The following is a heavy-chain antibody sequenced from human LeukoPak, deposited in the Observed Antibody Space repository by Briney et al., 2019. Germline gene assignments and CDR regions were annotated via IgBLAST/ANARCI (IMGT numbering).Heavy chain of an antibody. D-gene: IGHD6-13*01. Sequence: SETLSLTCTVSGGSISSGDYYWSWIRQPPGKGLEWIGYIYYSGSTYYNPSLKSRVTISVDTSKNQFSLKLSSVTAADTAVYYCARDYSSSWYGMDVWGQGTTVTVSS. CDR3: ARDYSSSWYGMDV. J-gene: IGHJ6*02. CDR2: IYYSGST. V-gene: IGHV4-30-4*01. CDR1: GGSISSGDYY.